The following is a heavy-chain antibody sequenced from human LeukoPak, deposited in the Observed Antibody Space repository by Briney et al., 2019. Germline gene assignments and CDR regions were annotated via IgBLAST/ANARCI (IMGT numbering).Heavy chain of an antibody. CDR3: ARDHSSPRAHFDY. CDR1: GFTVSSNY. J-gene: IGHJ4*02. V-gene: IGHV3-74*01. CDR2: INSDGSST. Sequence: PGGSLRLSCAASGFTVSSNYMSWVRQAPGKGLVWVSRINSDGSSTSYADSVKGRFTISRDNAKNTLYLQMNSLRAEDTAVYYCARDHSSPRAHFDYWGQGTLVTVSS. D-gene: IGHD6-13*01.